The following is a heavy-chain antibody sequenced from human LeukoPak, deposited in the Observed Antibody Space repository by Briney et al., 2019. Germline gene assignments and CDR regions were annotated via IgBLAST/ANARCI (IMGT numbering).Heavy chain of an antibody. CDR3: ATTRDRGHIKDYYYYMDV. CDR1: GFTFSKAW. CDR2: IKSKADRVTT. V-gene: IGHV3-15*05. D-gene: IGHD3-10*01. J-gene: IGHJ6*03. Sequence: PGGSLRLSCVASGFTFSKAWMSWVRQAPGKGLEWVGRIKSKADRVTTDYAAPVKGRFTLSRDDSNDTLYLQMNSLKIEDMAVYYCATTRDRGHIKDYYYYMDVWGKGTTVTVSS.